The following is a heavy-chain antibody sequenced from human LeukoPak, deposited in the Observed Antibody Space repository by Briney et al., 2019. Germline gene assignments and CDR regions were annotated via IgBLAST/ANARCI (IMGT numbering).Heavy chain of an antibody. D-gene: IGHD3-3*01. V-gene: IGHV4-39*01. Sequence: PSETLSLTCTVSGGSISSSSYYWGWIRQPPGKGLEWIGSIYYSGSAYYNPSLKSRVTISVDTSKNQFSLKLSSVTAADTAVYYCARSAAYYDFWSGISFDPWGRGTLVTVSS. CDR3: ARSAAYYDFWSGISFDP. CDR1: GGSISSSSYY. J-gene: IGHJ5*02. CDR2: IYYSGSA.